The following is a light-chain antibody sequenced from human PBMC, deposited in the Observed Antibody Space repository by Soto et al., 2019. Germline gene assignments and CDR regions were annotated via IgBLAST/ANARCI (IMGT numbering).Light chain of an antibody. CDR2: GAS. J-gene: IGKJ4*01. Sequence: EIVLTQSPGTLSLSPGERATHTCRASQSVSSSILAWYQQKPGQAPRLLIYGASSRATGIPDRFSGSGSGTDFTLTISRLEPEDFAVYYCQQYDNSQLTFGGGTKVEIK. CDR1: QSVSSSI. V-gene: IGKV3-20*01. CDR3: QQYDNSQLT.